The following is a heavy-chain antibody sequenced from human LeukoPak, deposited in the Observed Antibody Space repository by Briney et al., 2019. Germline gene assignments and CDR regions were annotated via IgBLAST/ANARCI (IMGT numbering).Heavy chain of an antibody. CDR3: AREGRGVSYYMDV. Sequence: PGGSLRLSCAASGFSFSSYGMHWVRQAPGKGLEWVAFIRYDGSNKFYADSVKGRVTISRDNAKNSLYLQMNSLRAEDTAVYYCAREGRGVSYYMDVWGKGTTVTVSS. CDR1: GFSFSSYG. V-gene: IGHV3-30*02. D-gene: IGHD6-19*01. J-gene: IGHJ6*03. CDR2: IRYDGSNK.